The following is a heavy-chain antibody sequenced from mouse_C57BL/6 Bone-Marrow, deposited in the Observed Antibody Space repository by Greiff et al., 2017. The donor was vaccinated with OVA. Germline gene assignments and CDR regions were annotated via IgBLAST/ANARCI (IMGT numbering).Heavy chain of an antibody. J-gene: IGHJ2*01. D-gene: IGHD2-1*01. Sequence: VQLQQSGPELVKPGASVKIPCKASGYTFTDYNMDWVKQSHGKSLEWIGDINPNNGGTIYNQKFKGKATLTVDKSSSTAYMELRSLTSEDTAVYYCARLKIYYGNLYYCDYWGQGTTLTVSS. CDR3: ARLKIYYGNLYYCDY. CDR1: GYTFTDYN. V-gene: IGHV1-18*01. CDR2: INPNNGGT.